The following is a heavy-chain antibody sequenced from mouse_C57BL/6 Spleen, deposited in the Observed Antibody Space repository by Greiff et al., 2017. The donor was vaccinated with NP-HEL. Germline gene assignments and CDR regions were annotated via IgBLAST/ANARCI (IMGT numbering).Heavy chain of an antibody. J-gene: IGHJ2*01. Sequence: QVHVKQPGAELVKPGASVKLSCKASGYTFTSYWMHWVKQRPGQGLEWIGMIHPNRGSTNYNEKFKSKATLTVDKSSSTAYMQLSSLTSEDSAVYYCARSTTVVAKDYWGKGTTLTVSS. CDR1: GYTFTSYW. D-gene: IGHD1-1*01. V-gene: IGHV1-64*01. CDR3: ARSTTVVAKDY. CDR2: IHPNRGST.